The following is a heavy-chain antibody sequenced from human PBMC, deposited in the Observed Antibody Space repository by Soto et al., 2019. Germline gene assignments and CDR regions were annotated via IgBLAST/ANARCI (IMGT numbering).Heavy chain of an antibody. J-gene: IGHJ6*03. CDR2: INPNGGST. CDR1: GYTFINYY. D-gene: IGHD6-6*01. V-gene: IGHV1-46*03. Sequence: ASVKVSCKASGYTFINYYIHWVRQAPGQGLEWMGVINPNGGSTVYAQKFQGRVTLTRDTSTSTVYVELSSLRFDDTAVYFCVSSIAARQRDYSYRYYLHIWGKGTTVTVSS. CDR3: VSSIAARQRDYSYRYYLHI.